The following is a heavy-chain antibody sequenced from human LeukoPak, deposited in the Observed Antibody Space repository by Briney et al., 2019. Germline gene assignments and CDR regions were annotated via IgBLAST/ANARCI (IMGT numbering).Heavy chain of an antibody. J-gene: IGHJ4*02. Sequence: GASVKVSCKASGYTFTSYGISWVRQAPGQGLEWMGWISAYNGNTNYAQELQGRVTMTTDTSTSTAYMELRSLRSDDTAVYYCARAKYYYGSGSYYPDCWGQGTLVTVSS. CDR1: GYTFTSYG. D-gene: IGHD3-10*01. CDR2: ISAYNGNT. CDR3: ARAKYYYGSGSYYPDC. V-gene: IGHV1-18*01.